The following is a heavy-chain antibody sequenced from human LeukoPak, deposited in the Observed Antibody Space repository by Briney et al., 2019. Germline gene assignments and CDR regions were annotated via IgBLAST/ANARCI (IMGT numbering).Heavy chain of an antibody. CDR1: GGSISSYY. V-gene: IGHV4-4*07. Sequence: SETLSLACTVSGGSISSYYWGWIRQPAGKGLEWIGRIHSSGSTNQNPSLKSRVTMSVNTSKKQVSLKVSSVTAADTAVYYCARVVSGGFDDWGQGTLVTVSS. CDR3: ARVVSGGFDD. CDR2: IHSSGST. D-gene: IGHD3-16*01. J-gene: IGHJ4*02.